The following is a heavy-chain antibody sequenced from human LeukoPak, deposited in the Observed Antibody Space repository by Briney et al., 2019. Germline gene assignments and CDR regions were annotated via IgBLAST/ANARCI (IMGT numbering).Heavy chain of an antibody. CDR3: ARESNPSGSYHFDY. V-gene: IGHV3-30-3*01. J-gene: IGHJ4*02. CDR2: ISYDGNNE. D-gene: IGHD1-26*01. Sequence: GGSLRLSCAASGFTFSGYPMYWVRQAPGKGLEWVAAISYDGNNEYYADSVKGRFTISRDNSKNTLYLQMNSLRAEDTAVYYCARESNPSGSYHFDYWGQGTLVTVSS. CDR1: GFTFSGYP.